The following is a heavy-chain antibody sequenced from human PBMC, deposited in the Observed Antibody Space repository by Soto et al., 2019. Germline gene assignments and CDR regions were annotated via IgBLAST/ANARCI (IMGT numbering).Heavy chain of an antibody. Sequence: PGESLKISCKGSGYSFTSYWIGWVRQMPGKGLEWMGIIYPGDSDTRYSPSFQGQVTISADKSISTAYLQWSSLKASDTAMYYCARGRQAIFGVVIPQTPDYWGQGTLVTVSS. V-gene: IGHV5-51*01. J-gene: IGHJ4*02. CDR3: ARGRQAIFGVVIPQTPDY. CDR2: IYPGDSDT. CDR1: GYSFTSYW. D-gene: IGHD3-3*01.